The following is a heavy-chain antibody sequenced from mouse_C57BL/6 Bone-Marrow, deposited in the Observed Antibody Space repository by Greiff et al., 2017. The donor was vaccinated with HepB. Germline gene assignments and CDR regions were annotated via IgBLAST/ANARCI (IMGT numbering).Heavy chain of an antibody. V-gene: IGHV3-8*01. CDR3: ARSDMYYYGSSGDYYAMDY. Sequence: EVQLVESGPGLAKPSQTLSLTCSVTGYSITSDYWNWIRKFPGNKLEYMGYISYSGSTYYNPSLKSRISITRDTSKNQYYLQLNSVTTEDTATYYCARSDMYYYGSSGDYYAMDYWGQGTSVTVSS. CDR2: ISYSGST. J-gene: IGHJ4*01. D-gene: IGHD1-1*01. CDR1: GYSITSDY.